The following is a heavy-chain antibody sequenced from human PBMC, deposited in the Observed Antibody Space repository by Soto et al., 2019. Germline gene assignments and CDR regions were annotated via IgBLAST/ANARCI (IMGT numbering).Heavy chain of an antibody. D-gene: IGHD6-19*01. V-gene: IGHV4-39*01. CDR2: IFHSGST. CDR3: ARQFSVVAVAGP. J-gene: IGHJ5*02. CDR1: GGSINTRDYY. Sequence: QLQLQESGPGLVRPSETLSLTCSVSGGSINTRDYYWGWIRQSPGKGLEWIGSIFHSGSTYYNPSLDSRVTISIDTSKNQFSLKLSSVTATDTAVYYCARQFSVVAVAGPWGQGTLVTVSS.